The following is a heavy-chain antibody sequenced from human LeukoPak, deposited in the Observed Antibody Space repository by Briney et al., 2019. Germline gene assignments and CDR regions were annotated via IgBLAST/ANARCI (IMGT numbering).Heavy chain of an antibody. CDR1: GYSFTSYW. Sequence: GESLKISCKGSGYSFTSYWISWVRQMPGKGLEWMGRIDPSDSYTNYSPSFQGHVAISADKSISTAYLQWSSLKASDTAMYYCARRAIISSGWGGTDYWGQGTLVTVSS. D-gene: IGHD6-19*01. CDR2: IDPSDSYT. J-gene: IGHJ4*02. CDR3: ARRAIISSGWGGTDY. V-gene: IGHV5-10-1*01.